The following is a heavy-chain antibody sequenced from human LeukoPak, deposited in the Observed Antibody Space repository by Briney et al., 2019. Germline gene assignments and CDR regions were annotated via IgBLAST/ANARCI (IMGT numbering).Heavy chain of an antibody. CDR2: IFGGGGT. CDR3: SIRIAASDFDY. CDR1: GFTFRNNY. V-gene: IGHV3-53*01. D-gene: IGHD6-13*01. Sequence: GGSLRLSCAASGFTFRNNYMSWVRQAPGKGLEWVSVIFGGGGTSYADSVRGRFTISRDNSKNTLYLQMNSLRAEDTAVYYCSIRIAASDFDYWGQGTLVTVSS. J-gene: IGHJ4*02.